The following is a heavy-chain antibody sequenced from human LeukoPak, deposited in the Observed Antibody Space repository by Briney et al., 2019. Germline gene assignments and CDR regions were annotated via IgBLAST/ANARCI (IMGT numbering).Heavy chain of an antibody. CDR2: IKQDGSEK. J-gene: IGHJ4*02. D-gene: IGHD3-3*01. V-gene: IGHV3-7*01. CDR3: ARERQNKDFWSGGDY. Sequence: WIRQAPGKGLEWVANIKQDGSEKYYVDSVKGRFTISRDNAKNSLYLQMNTLRPEDTAVYYCARERQNKDFWSGGDYWGQGTLVTVSS.